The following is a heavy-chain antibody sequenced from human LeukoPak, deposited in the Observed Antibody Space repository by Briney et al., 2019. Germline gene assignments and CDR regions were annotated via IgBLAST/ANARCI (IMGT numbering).Heavy chain of an antibody. V-gene: IGHV3-48*03. CDR1: GFTFSSYE. J-gene: IGHJ4*02. CDR2: ISSSGSTI. Sequence: GGSLRLSCAASGFTFSSYEMNWVRQAPGKGLEWVSYISSSGSTIYYADSVKGRFTISRDNAKNSLYLQMNSLRAKDTAVYYCARGVRQWLLTYYFDYWGQGTLVTVSS. CDR3: ARGVRQWLLTYYFDY. D-gene: IGHD6-19*01.